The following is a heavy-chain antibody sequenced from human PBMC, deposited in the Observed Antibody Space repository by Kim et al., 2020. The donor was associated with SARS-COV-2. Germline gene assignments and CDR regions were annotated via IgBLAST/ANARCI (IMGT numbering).Heavy chain of an antibody. CDR1: GFTFSSYA. V-gene: IGHV3-23*01. CDR2: ISGSGGST. Sequence: GGSLRLSCAASGFTFSSYAMSWVRQAPGKGLEWVSAISGSGGSTYYADSVKGRFTISRDNSKNTLYLQMNSLRAEDTAVYYCAKFSERAYYDFWGGYGDYWGQGTLVTVSS. J-gene: IGHJ4*02. D-gene: IGHD3-3*01. CDR3: AKFSERAYYDFWGGYGDY.